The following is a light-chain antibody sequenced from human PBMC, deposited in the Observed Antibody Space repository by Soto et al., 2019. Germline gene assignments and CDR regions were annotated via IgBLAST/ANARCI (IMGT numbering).Light chain of an antibody. CDR1: QGISRS. V-gene: IGKV1D-16*01. CDR2: AAS. Sequence: DIQMTQSPSSVSASVGDIVTISFHASQGISRSLAWYQQKPGKAPKLLIYAASSLQSGVPSRFSGSGSGTEFTLTISSLQPDDFATYYCQQYNSYSITFGQGTRLEI. CDR3: QQYNSYSIT. J-gene: IGKJ5*01.